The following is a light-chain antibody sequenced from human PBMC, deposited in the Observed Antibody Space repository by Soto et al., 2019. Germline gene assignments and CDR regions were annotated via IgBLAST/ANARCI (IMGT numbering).Light chain of an antibody. V-gene: IGLV2-14*03. CDR1: SSDVGGYNY. CDR3: ISYTRSGTRV. CDR2: DVS. J-gene: IGLJ3*02. Sequence: QSALTQPASVSGSPGQSITISCTGTSSDVGGYNYVSWYQQHPDKAPKLVIYDVSNRPSGVSNRFSASKSGNTASLTISGLPAEDEADYYCISYTRSGTRVFGGGTKLTVL.